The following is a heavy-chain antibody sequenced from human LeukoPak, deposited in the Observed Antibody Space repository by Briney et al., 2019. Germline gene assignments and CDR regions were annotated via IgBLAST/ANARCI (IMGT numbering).Heavy chain of an antibody. CDR1: GFTFSNAW. D-gene: IGHD2-21*02. Sequence: PGGSLRLSCAASGFTFSNAWMNWVRQAPGKGLEWVGRIKSKTDGGTTDYAAPVKGRFTISRDDSKNTLYPQMNSLKTEDTAVYYCTTPPYCGDDCYIVNDYWGQGTLVTVSS. CDR3: TTPPYCGDDCYIVNDY. CDR2: IKSKTDGGTT. V-gene: IGHV3-15*07. J-gene: IGHJ4*02.